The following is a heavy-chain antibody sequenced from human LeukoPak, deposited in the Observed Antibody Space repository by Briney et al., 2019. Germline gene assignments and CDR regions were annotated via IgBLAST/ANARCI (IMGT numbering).Heavy chain of an antibody. Sequence: ASVKVSCKASGDTFSSYAIIWVRQAPGQGLEWMGGIIPIIGTANYAQKFQGRVTIAADKSTSTAYMELSSLRSEDTAVYYCAITIMVRGVIGGSDYWGQGTLVTVSS. CDR1: GDTFSSYA. CDR2: IIPIIGTA. CDR3: AITIMVRGVIGGSDY. D-gene: IGHD3-10*01. J-gene: IGHJ4*02. V-gene: IGHV1-69*06.